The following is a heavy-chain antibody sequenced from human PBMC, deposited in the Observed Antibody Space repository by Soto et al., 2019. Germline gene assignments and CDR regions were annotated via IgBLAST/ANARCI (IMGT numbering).Heavy chain of an antibody. CDR1: GGSFSGYF. D-gene: IGHD1-26*01. V-gene: IGHV4-34*01. CDR3: ATRPPSMNLVGNDSALGYFDD. CDR2: SNHRGST. J-gene: IGHJ4*02. Sequence: SETLSLTCAFSGGSFSGYFWTWVRQPPGKGLEWIGESNHRGSTNYNPSLNSRVSISVDTSKMHFSLRLSSMSAADTAVYYCATRPPSMNLVGNDSALGYFDDWGQGSLVTGS.